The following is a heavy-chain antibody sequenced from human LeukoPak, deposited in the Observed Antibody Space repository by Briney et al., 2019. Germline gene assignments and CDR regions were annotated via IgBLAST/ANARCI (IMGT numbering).Heavy chain of an antibody. CDR3: ARGLGWGLLDY. CDR2: INHSGST. CDR1: GGSSSGYY. J-gene: IGHJ4*02. Sequence: SETLSLTPAVYGGSSSGYYGRGIPDPPGKGRECRREINHSGSTNYNTSLKSRVTLSVDTSKHQISLELSSVTAARTAVYYCARGLGWGLLDYWGQGTLVTVSS. D-gene: IGHD4-23*01. V-gene: IGHV4-34*01.